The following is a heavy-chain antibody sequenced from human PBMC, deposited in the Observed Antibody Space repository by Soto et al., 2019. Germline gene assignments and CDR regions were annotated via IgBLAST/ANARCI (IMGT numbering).Heavy chain of an antibody. CDR1: GGSISTSS. CDR2: VYYTGNT. Sequence: SETLSLTCTVSGGSISTSSWNWIQQAPGKGLEWIGCVYYTGNTNYNPSLKSRVTISVDTSKNQFSLKLSSVTAADTAVYYCARDSAITMVRGVIIRGPYGMDVWGQGTTVTVSS. CDR3: ARDSAITMVRGVIIRGPYGMDV. D-gene: IGHD3-10*01. V-gene: IGHV4-59*01. J-gene: IGHJ6*02.